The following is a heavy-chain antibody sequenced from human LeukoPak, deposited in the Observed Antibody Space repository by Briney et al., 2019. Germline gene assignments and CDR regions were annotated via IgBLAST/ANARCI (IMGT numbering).Heavy chain of an antibody. Sequence: GGSLRLSCAASGFTFSSYSMNWVRQAPGKGLEWVSSISSSSSYIYYADSVKGRFTISRDNAENSLYLQMNSLRAEDTAVYYCARARAGAFDIWGQGTMVTVSS. CDR3: ARARAGAFDI. CDR2: ISSSSSYI. V-gene: IGHV3-21*01. CDR1: GFTFSSYS. J-gene: IGHJ3*02.